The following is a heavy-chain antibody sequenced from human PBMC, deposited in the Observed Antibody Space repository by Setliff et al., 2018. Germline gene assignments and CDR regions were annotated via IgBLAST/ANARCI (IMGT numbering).Heavy chain of an antibody. V-gene: IGHV3-23*01. D-gene: IGHD2-2*01. CDR1: GFIFTRYA. J-gene: IGHJ3*01. Sequence: GGSLRLSCAASGFIFTRYAMSWVRLAPGKGLEWVSAISGRDSSTYYADSVKGRFTISRDNSKNTLYLQMNSLRAEDTAVYFCAKEGGSCSSSSCYASDLWGQGTRVTVSS. CDR2: ISGRDSST. CDR3: AKEGGSCSSSSCYASDL.